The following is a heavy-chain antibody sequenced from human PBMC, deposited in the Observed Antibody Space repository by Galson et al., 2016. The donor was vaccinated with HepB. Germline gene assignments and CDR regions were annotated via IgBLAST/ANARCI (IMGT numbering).Heavy chain of an antibody. J-gene: IGHJ5*02. V-gene: IGHV1-18*01. CDR2: ISGFHGNT. CDR3: ATSGSPRS. Sequence: SVKVSCKASTYSFTRFGLSWVRQAPGHGLEWMGWISGFHGNTHYSGNLQGRVTMTTDTSTNTAFMELRGLRPDDTAVYYCATSGSPRSWGQGTLVTVAS. D-gene: IGHD5-12*01. CDR1: TYSFTRFG.